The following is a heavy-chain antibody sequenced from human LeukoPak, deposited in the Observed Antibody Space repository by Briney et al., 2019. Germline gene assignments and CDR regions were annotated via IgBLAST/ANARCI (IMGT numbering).Heavy chain of an antibody. CDR2: IDHRGST. Sequence: SETLSLTCAVYGGSFIDYYWSWLRQPPGKGLEWIGEIDHRGSTTYNPSLKSRVTISVDTSKNQFSLKLNSVTAADTAVYYCAGGFSHWGQGTLVTVSS. V-gene: IGHV4-34*01. J-gene: IGHJ4*02. CDR1: GGSFIDYY. CDR3: AGGFSH.